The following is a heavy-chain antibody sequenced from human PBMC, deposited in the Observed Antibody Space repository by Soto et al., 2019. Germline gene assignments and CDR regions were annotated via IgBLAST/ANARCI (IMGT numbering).Heavy chain of an antibody. CDR2: IYPGDSDT. J-gene: IGHJ6*03. CDR3: ARLSDYGERGYMDV. V-gene: IGHV5-51*01. CDR1: GYSFTTYW. Sequence: GESLKISCKGSGYSFTTYWIGWVRQMTGKGLEWMGIIYPGDSDTRYSPSFQGQVTSSADKSISTAYLHWSSLKASDTAMYYCARLSDYGERGYMDVWGKGTTVTVSS. D-gene: IGHD4-17*01.